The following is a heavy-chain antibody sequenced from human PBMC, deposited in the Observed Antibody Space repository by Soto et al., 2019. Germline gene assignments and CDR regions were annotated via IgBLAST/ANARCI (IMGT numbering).Heavy chain of an antibody. Sequence: GESLKISCAGSGYSFTSYLIGWVRQVPGKGLEWMGIIYPGDSDTRYSPSFQGQVTISADKSISTAYLQWSSLKASDTAMYYCAKIAEAGRSPRWFDSWGQGTLVTVSS. V-gene: IGHV5-51*01. CDR3: AKIAEAGRSPRWFDS. D-gene: IGHD6-13*01. CDR1: GYSFTSYL. CDR2: IYPGDSDT. J-gene: IGHJ5*01.